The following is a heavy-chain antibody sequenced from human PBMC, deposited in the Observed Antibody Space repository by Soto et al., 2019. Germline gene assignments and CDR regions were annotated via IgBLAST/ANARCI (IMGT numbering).Heavy chain of an antibody. CDR2: IDVTGGRT. D-gene: IGHD6-19*01. CDR3: AKLSSAGSDY. Sequence: GGSLRLSCAASGFTFSSYAMTWVRQAPGKGLEWVSSIDVTGGRTYYADSVKGRFTISRDSSKNTLYLQMNSLRDEDTAVYYCAKLSSAGSDYWGQGTLVTV. J-gene: IGHJ4*02. V-gene: IGHV3-23*01. CDR1: GFTFSSYA.